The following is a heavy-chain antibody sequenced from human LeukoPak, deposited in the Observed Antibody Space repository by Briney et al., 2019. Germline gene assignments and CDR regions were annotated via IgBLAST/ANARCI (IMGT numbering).Heavy chain of an antibody. CDR1: GFTFSSYT. V-gene: IGHV3-21*01. J-gene: IGHJ3*02. CDR2: MSSRSSYI. Sequence: GGSLRLSCAASGFTFSSYTMNWVRQAPGKGLEWVSSMSSRSSYIYYADSVKGRFTISRDNAKNSLFLQMNSLRAEDTAVYHCARALEGHSYGNAFDIWGQGTMVTVSS. CDR3: ARALEGHSYGNAFDI. D-gene: IGHD5-18*01.